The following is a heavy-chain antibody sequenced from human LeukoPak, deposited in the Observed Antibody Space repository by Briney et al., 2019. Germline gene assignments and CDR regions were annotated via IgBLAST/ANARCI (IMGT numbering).Heavy chain of an antibody. D-gene: IGHD5-18*01. V-gene: IGHV4-59*08. Sequence: KPSETLSLTCTVSGGSISSYYWSWIRQPPGKGLEWIGYIYYSGSTNYNPSLKSRVTISVDTSKNQFSLKLSSVTAADTAVYYCARHVGYSYGPFNYWGQGALVTVSS. CDR3: ARHVGYSYGPFNY. CDR2: IYYSGST. CDR1: GGSISSYY. J-gene: IGHJ4*02.